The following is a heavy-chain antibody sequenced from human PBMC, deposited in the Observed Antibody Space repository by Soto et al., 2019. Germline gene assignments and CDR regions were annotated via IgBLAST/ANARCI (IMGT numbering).Heavy chain of an antibody. CDR2: IYWDDDK. D-gene: IGHD4-17*01. CDR1: GFSLSTSGVG. V-gene: IGHV2-5*02. Sequence: QITLKESGPTLVKPTQTLTLTCTFSGFSLSTSGVGVGWIRQPPGKALEWLALIYWDDDKRYSPSLKSRLTITKDTSKNQVVRTMTNMDPVDTATYYCAHRRITGYGDYVLDDAFDIWGQGTMVNVSS. CDR3: AHRRITGYGDYVLDDAFDI. J-gene: IGHJ3*02.